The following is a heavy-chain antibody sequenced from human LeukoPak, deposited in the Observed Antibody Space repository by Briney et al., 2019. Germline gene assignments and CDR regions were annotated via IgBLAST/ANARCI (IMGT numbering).Heavy chain of an antibody. J-gene: IGHJ4*02. V-gene: IGHV1-3*01. CDR1: GYTFTSYA. CDR2: INAGNGNT. Sequence: ASVKVSCKASGYTFTSYAMHWVRQAPGQRLEWMGWINAGNGNTKYSQKFQGRVTITRDTSASTAYMELSSLRSEDTAVCYCARIRMVRGVIIEGFDYWGQGTLVTVSS. D-gene: IGHD3-10*01. CDR3: ARIRMVRGVIIEGFDY.